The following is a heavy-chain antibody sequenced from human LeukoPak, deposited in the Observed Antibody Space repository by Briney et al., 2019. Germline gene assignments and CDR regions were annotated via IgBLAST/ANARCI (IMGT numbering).Heavy chain of an antibody. J-gene: IGHJ6*02. CDR3: ARGRLQLWSFPIPYNHYAIDV. CDR1: GESLSGYF. V-gene: IGHV4-34*01. Sequence: SETLSLTCAVSGESLSGYFWTWIRQPPGKGLEWIGESNHFGSTDYNPSLKSRVTISVDTSKKQFSLDVRSVTDADTAVYFCARGRLQLWSFPIPYNHYAIDVWGQGTTVTVSS. CDR2: SNHFGST. D-gene: IGHD5-18*01.